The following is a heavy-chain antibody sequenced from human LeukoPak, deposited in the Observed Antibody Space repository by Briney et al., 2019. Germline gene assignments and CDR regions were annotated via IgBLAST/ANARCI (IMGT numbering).Heavy chain of an antibody. CDR3: AKDVRERGYAEC. V-gene: IGHV3-43*02. CDR1: GFTFDDYA. Sequence: GGSLRLSCASSGFTFDDYAMHWVRHAPGKGLEWVTLISGDGSKTYYADSVKGRFTISRDNSKNSLYLQMNSLRTEDTALYYCAKDVRERGYAECWGQGTLVTVSS. J-gene: IGHJ4*02. CDR2: ISGDGSKT. D-gene: IGHD3-16*01.